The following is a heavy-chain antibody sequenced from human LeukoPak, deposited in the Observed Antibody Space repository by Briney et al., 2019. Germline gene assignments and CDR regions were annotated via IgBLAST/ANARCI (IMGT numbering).Heavy chain of an antibody. D-gene: IGHD4-23*01. CDR1: GYTFTGYY. CDR3: ARLPTVVTLEDDAFDI. Sequence: ASVKVSCKASGYTFTGYYMHWVRQAPGQGLEWMGWINPNSGGTNYAQKFQGRVTMTRDTSISTAYMELSRLRSDDTAVYYCARLPTVVTLEDDAFDIWGQGTMVTVSS. V-gene: IGHV1-2*02. CDR2: INPNSGGT. J-gene: IGHJ3*02.